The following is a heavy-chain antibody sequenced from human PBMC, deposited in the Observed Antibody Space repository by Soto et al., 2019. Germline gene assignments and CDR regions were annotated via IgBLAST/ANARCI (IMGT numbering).Heavy chain of an antibody. CDR2: ISYDGSNK. Sequence: PRLSCAASGFTFSSYAMHWVRQAPGKGLEWVAVISYDGSNKYYADSVKGRFTISRDNSKNTLYLQTNSLRAEDTAVYYCARVVSGVAASTDYWGQGTLVTVSS. D-gene: IGHD6-19*01. J-gene: IGHJ4*02. V-gene: IGHV3-30-3*01. CDR1: GFTFSSYA. CDR3: ARVVSGVAASTDY.